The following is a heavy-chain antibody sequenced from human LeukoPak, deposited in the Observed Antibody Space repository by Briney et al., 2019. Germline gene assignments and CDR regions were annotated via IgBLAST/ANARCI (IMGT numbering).Heavy chain of an antibody. Sequence: GGSLRLSCAASGFTFSNYAMSWVRQAPGKGLEWVSVISGSGDSTYYADSVEGRFTISRDNSKNTLYLQMNSLRAEDTAVYYCARRQGYSYGYSFDYWGQGTLVTVSS. V-gene: IGHV3-23*01. CDR1: GFTFSNYA. CDR2: ISGSGDST. CDR3: ARRQGYSYGYSFDY. J-gene: IGHJ4*02. D-gene: IGHD5-18*01.